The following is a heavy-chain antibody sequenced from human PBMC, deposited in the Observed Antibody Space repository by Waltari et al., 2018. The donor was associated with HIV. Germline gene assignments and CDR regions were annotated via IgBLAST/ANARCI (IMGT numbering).Heavy chain of an antibody. CDR3: VRRRWRTTMVFLVKGGVFDI. CDR2: INHSGKT. CDR1: GGAFNNFF. J-gene: IGHJ3*02. Sequence: QVQLQQWGAGLMKPAETLSLNCAVYGGAFNNFFWSFVPPSPGKDFEWIGEINHSGKTDYNPSLKGRVSLSIDPSKKQFSLQLTSMSVADTAKYYCVRRRWRTTMVFLVKGGVFDIWGQGTEVTVSS. D-gene: IGHD2-8*01. V-gene: IGHV4-34*02.